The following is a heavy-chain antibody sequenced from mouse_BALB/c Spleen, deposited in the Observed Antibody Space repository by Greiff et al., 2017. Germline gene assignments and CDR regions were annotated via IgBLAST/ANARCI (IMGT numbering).Heavy chain of an antibody. Sequence: EVKLMESGGGLVKPGGSLKLSCAASGFTFSSYAMSWVRQTPEKRLAWVASISSGGSTYYPDSVKGRFTISRDNARNILYLQKSRLRSEDTAMYYCARGEITTATRWFAYWGQGTLVTVSA. V-gene: IGHV5-6-5*01. CDR2: ISSGGST. CDR3: ARGEITTATRWFAY. D-gene: IGHD1-2*01. CDR1: GFTFSSYA. J-gene: IGHJ3*01.